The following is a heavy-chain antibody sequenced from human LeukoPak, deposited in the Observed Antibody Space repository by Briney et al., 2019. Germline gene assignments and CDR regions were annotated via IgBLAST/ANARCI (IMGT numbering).Heavy chain of an antibody. CDR2: IYYRGST. CDR1: GGSISSYY. D-gene: IGHD5-24*01. CDR3: ARGDGYNFDY. Sequence: PSETLSLTCTVSGGSISSYYWSWIRQPPGKGLEWIGSIYYRGSTNYTPSLKSRVTISVDTSKNQFSLKLSSVTAADTAMYYCARGDGYNFDYSGQGTLVTVSS. J-gene: IGHJ4*02. V-gene: IGHV4-59*01.